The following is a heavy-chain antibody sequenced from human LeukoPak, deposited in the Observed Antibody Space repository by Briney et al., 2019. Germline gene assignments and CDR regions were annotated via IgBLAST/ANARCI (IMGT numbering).Heavy chain of an antibody. D-gene: IGHD6-19*01. CDR3: ARGAAVAGLLFDY. Sequence: PSETLSLTCTVSGGSLSSYYWSWIRQPAGKGLEWIGRIHTSGSTNYNPSLKIRVTMAVDTSKNQFSLRVSSVTAADTAMYYCARGAAVAGLLFDYWGQGTLVTVSS. CDR2: IHTSGST. CDR1: GGSLSSYY. V-gene: IGHV4-4*07. J-gene: IGHJ4*02.